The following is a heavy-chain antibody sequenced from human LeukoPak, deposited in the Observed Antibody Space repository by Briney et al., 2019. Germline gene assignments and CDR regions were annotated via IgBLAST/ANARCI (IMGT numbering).Heavy chain of an antibody. CDR1: GGSFSGYY. CDR2: INHSGST. J-gene: IGHJ4*02. V-gene: IGHV4-34*01. Sequence: PSETLSLTCAVYGGSFSGYYWSWIRQPPGKGLEWIGEINHSGSTNYNPSLKSRVTISVDTSKNQFSLKLSSVTAADTAVYYCARGAGRPDYWGQGTLVTVSS. CDR3: ARGAGRPDY.